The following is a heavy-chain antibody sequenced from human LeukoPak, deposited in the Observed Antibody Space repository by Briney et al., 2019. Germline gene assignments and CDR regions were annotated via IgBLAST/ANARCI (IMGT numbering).Heavy chain of an antibody. CDR3: AHTTPGPFDY. V-gene: IGHV2-5*02. D-gene: IGHD1-1*01. Sequence: SGPTLVNPTQTLTLTCTFSGFSLSTSGVGVGWIRQPPGKALEWLALIFWDDDKRYSPSLKSRLTITKVTSKNQVVLTMTNMAPVDTATYYCAHTTPGPFDYWGQGTLVNVSS. CDR2: IFWDDDK. J-gene: IGHJ4*02. CDR1: GFSLSTSGVG.